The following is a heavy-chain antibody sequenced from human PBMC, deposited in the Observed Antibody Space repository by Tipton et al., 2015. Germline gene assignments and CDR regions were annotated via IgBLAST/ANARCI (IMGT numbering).Heavy chain of an antibody. D-gene: IGHD4-23*01. CDR2: IFHRGDT. CDR3: ARARGRHGGLFDS. J-gene: IGHJ4*02. V-gene: IGHV4-38-2*01. Sequence: TLSLTCDVSGYSISSGYYWGWIRQPPGKGLEWIGSIFHRGDTNYNPSLKSRVTISVDTSKNQFSLKVSSVTAADTAMYYCARARGRHGGLFDSWGQGTLVTVSS. CDR1: GYSISSGYY.